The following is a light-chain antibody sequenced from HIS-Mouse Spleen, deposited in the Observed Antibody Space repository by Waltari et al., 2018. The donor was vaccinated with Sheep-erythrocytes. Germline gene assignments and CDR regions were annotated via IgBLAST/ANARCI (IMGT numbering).Light chain of an antibody. V-gene: IGLV2-11*01. CDR3: CSYAGSYNHV. CDR1: SRDVGGYNY. J-gene: IGLJ1*01. CDR2: DVS. Sequence: QSALTQPRSVSGSPGQSVTISCTGTSRDVGGYNYVSWYQQHPGKAPTLMIYDVSKRPSAVPDGCSAAKSGNTPSLPISGLQAEDEADYSCCSYAGSYNHVFATGTKVTVL.